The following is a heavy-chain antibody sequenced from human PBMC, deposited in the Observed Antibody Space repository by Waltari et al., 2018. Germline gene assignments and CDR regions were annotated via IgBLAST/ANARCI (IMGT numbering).Heavy chain of an antibody. V-gene: IGHV1-2*02. J-gene: IGHJ5*02. CDR1: GYTFTGYY. Sequence: QVQLVQSGAEVKKPGASVKVSCKASGYTFTGYYMHWVRQAPGQGLEWMGWINPNSGGTNYARKVQGRVTMTRDTAISTAYMELSRLRSDDTAVYYCARFRLVSNNWFDPWGQGTLVTVSS. CDR2: INPNSGGT. D-gene: IGHD6-19*01. CDR3: ARFRLVSNNWFDP.